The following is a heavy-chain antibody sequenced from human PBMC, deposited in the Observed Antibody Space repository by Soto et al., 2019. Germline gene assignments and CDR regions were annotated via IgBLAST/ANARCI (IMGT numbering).Heavy chain of an antibody. Sequence: PGGSLRLSCAASGFTFSSYSMNWVRQAPGKWLEWVSSISSSSSYIYYADSVKGRFTISRDNAKNSLYLQMNSLRAEDTAVYYCARDYPVPAAMTPSDYYGMDVWGQGXTVTVSS. CDR1: GFTFSSYS. CDR3: ARDYPVPAAMTPSDYYGMDV. D-gene: IGHD2-2*01. CDR2: ISSSSSYI. V-gene: IGHV3-21*01. J-gene: IGHJ6*02.